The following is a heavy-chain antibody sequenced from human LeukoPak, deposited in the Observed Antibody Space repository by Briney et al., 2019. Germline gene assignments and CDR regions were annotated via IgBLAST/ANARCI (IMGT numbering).Heavy chain of an antibody. D-gene: IGHD5-24*01. CDR2: IIPIFGTA. CDR3: ATPLEENYYYYMDV. CDR1: GGTFSSYA. V-gene: IGHV1-69*13. Sequence: GASVKVSCKASGGTFSSYAISWVRQAPGQGLEWMGGIIPIFGTANYAQKFQGRVTITADESTSTAYMELSSLRSEDTAVYYCATPLEENYYYYMDVWGKGTTVTVSS. J-gene: IGHJ6*03.